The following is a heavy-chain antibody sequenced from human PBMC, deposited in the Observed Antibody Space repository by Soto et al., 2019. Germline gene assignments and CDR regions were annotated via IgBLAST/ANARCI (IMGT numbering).Heavy chain of an antibody. CDR2: ISWNSGSI. D-gene: IGHD3-16*01. J-gene: IGHJ6*02. CDR1: GFTFDDYA. CDR3: AKDTPDGGGGMDV. V-gene: IGHV3-9*01. Sequence: EVQLVESGGGLVQPGRSLRLSCAASGFTFDDYAMHWVRQAPGKGLEWVSGISWNSGSIGYADSVKGRFTISRDNAKNSLYLQMNSLRAEDTALYYCAKDTPDGGGGMDVWGQGTTVTVSS.